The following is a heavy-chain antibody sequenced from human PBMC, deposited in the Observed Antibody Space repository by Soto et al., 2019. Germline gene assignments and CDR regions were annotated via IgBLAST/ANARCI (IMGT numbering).Heavy chain of an antibody. D-gene: IGHD1-1*01. J-gene: IGHJ2*01. V-gene: IGHV1-69*12. CDR3: ATGSHRCLQLWYVDL. CDR2: IIPIFGTA. CDR1: GGTFSSYT. Sequence: QVQLVQSGAEVKKPGSSVTVSCKASGGTFSSYTISWVRQAPGQGLEWMGGIIPIFGTANYAQKFQGRVTITVDESPSTAYMELSSLRSEGTAVYYCATGSHRCLQLWYVDLWGRGTLVTVSS.